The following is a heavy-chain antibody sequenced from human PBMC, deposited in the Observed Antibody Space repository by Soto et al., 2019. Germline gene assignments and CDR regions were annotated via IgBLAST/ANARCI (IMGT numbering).Heavy chain of an antibody. J-gene: IGHJ6*02. CDR3: ATAGDMGRGVPSDYYGMVV. CDR2: FDPEDGET. D-gene: IGHD3-10*01. CDR1: GYTLTELS. Sequence: ASVKVSCKVSGYTLTELSMHWVRQAPGKGLEWMGGFDPEDGETIYAQKFQGRVTMTEDTSTDTAYMELSSLRSEDTAVYYCATAGDMGRGVPSDYYGMVVWGQGTTDTVSS. V-gene: IGHV1-24*01.